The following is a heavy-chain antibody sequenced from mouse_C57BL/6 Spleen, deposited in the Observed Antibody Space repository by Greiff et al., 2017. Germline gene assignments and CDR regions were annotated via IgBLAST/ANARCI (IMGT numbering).Heavy chain of an antibody. CDR3: TTRLPFDY. CDR1: GFNIKDDY. CDR2: IDPENCDT. V-gene: IGHV14-4*01. J-gene: IGHJ2*01. D-gene: IGHD2-2*01. Sequence: VQLQQSGAELVRPGASVKLSCTASGFNIKDDYMHWVKQRPEQGLEWIGWIDPENCDTEYASKFQGKATITADTSSNTAYLQLSSLTSEDTAVYYCTTRLPFDYWGQGTTLTVSS.